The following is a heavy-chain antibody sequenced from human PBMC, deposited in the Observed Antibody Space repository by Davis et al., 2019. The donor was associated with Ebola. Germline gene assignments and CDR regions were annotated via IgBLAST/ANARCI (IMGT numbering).Heavy chain of an antibody. D-gene: IGHD6-6*01. CDR3: ARSTALGY. J-gene: IGHJ4*02. CDR1: GFTFDFYA. V-gene: IGHV3-23*01. Sequence: GESLKISCAASGFTFDFYAMSWVRQAPGKGLEWVSATTLSGGSTYYADSVKGRFTISRDNSRNTLYLQMNSLRAEDTALYYCARSTALGYWGQGTLVTVSS. CDR2: TTLSGGST.